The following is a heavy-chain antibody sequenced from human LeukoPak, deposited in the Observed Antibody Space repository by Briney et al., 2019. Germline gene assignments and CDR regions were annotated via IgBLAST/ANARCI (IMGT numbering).Heavy chain of an antibody. CDR3: ARGLGWIHS. CDR2: ISSSSSYI. V-gene: IGHV3-21*01. D-gene: IGHD5-18*01. CDR1: GFTFSSYS. J-gene: IGHJ5*02. Sequence: GGSLRLSCAASGFTFSSYSMNWVRQAPGKGLEWVSSISSSSSYIHYVDSVKGRFTISRDNAKNSLYLQMNSLRAEDTAVYYCARGLGWIHSWGQGTLVTVSS.